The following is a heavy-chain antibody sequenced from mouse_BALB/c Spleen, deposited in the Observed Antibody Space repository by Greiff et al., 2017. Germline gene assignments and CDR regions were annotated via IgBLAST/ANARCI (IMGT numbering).Heavy chain of an antibody. CDR1: GYTFTSYV. Sequence: VQLQQSGPELVKPGASVKMSCKASGYTFTSYVMHWVKQKPGQGLEWIGYINPYNDGTKYNEKFKGKATLTSDKSSSTAYMELSSLTYEDSAVYYCAREVIYDGYYDAMDYWGQGTSVTVSS. CDR3: AREVIYDGYYDAMDY. CDR2: INPYNDGT. D-gene: IGHD2-3*01. J-gene: IGHJ4*01. V-gene: IGHV1-14*01.